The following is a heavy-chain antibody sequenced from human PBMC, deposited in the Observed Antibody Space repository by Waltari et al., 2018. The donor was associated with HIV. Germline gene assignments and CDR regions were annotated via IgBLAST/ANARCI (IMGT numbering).Heavy chain of an antibody. V-gene: IGHV3-53*05. J-gene: IGHJ5*02. D-gene: IGHD3-16*01. CDR1: NFSVGNNF. Sequence: IRPGGSLRLSCSPLNFSVGNNFVTWLRLAPGRTLEWVSSIYMDDTTHYADSVKGRFTISRDKFRNTVHLLMNFLLFDDTATYFCVKGVRYYGPWGQGTPVTVSS. CDR2: IYMDDTT. CDR3: VKGVRYYGP.